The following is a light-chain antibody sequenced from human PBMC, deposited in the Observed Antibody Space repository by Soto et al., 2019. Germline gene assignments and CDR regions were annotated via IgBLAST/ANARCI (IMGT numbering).Light chain of an antibody. J-gene: IGLJ3*02. CDR3: QSYDRSLSGGV. Sequence: QAVVAQPPSVSGAPGQRVTISCTGSSSNIGAGYGVHWYQQLPGTAPKLLIYGNSNRPSGVPDRFSGSKSGTSASLAITGLQAEYEADYHCQSYDRSLSGGVFGGGTKLTVL. CDR1: SSNIGAGYG. CDR2: GNS. V-gene: IGLV1-40*01.